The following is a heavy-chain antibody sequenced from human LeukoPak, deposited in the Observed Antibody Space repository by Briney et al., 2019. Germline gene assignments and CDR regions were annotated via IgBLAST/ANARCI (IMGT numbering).Heavy chain of an antibody. CDR1: WFSVSSSW. V-gene: IGHV3-74*01. Sequence: GGSLRLSCAAFWFSVSSSWIHWVRPAPGKGVLWVSRISSDGTSSIYADSVKGRFTISRDNAINTLYLQMSSLRVDDTAVYYCVRSTRDGYDWGQGTLVTVSS. CDR2: ISSDGTSS. CDR3: VRSTRDGYD. J-gene: IGHJ4*02. D-gene: IGHD5-24*01.